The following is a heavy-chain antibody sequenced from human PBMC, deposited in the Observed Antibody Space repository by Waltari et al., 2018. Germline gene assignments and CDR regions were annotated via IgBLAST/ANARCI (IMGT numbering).Heavy chain of an antibody. CDR3: IKDGQPGGLYY. D-gene: IGHD3-10*01. Sequence: EVQVVEFGGGLVQPGRSLTLPCVVSGFTFGEETMHWVRQAPVKGVEWVSGINGSGYRKDYADSVKGRFTVSRDNVKNSLYLEMNSLREEDTAFYYCIKDGQPGGLYYWGQGTLVTVSS. CDR2: INGSGYRK. J-gene: IGHJ4*02. CDR1: GFTFGEET. V-gene: IGHV3-9*01.